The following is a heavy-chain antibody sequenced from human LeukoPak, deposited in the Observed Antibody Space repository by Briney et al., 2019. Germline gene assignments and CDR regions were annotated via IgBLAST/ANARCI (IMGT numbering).Heavy chain of an antibody. J-gene: IGHJ4*02. CDR2: IIPIFGTA. Sequence: SVKVSCKASGGTFSSYAISWVRQAPGHGLGWMGRIIPIFGTANYAQKFQGRVTITTDESTSTAYMELSSLRSEDTAVYYCAGDSSGWYYFDYWGQGTLVTVSS. CDR1: GGTFSSYA. CDR3: AGDSSGWYYFDY. D-gene: IGHD6-19*01. V-gene: IGHV1-69*05.